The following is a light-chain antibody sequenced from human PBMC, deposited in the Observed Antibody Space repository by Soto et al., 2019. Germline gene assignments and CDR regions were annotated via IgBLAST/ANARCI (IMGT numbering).Light chain of an antibody. CDR3: QQSYSIPWT. CDR2: DAS. V-gene: IGKV1-39*01. CDR1: QSISKY. J-gene: IGKJ1*01. Sequence: PSTLSVFVGDRVTITCRASQSISKYLGWYQQKPGKAPNLLIYDASILESGVPSRFSGSGSGTDFTLTISSLQPEDFASYYCQQSYSIPWTFGQGTKV.